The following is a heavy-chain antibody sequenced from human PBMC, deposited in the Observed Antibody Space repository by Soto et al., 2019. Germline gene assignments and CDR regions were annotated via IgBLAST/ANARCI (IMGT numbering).Heavy chain of an antibody. CDR1: GYTFTSYG. CDR3: ARDRGAYGMDV. Sequence: QVQLVQSGAEVKKPGASVKVSCKASGYTFTSYGISWVRQAPGQGLEWMGWISAYNGNTNYAQKLQGRVTMTTDTSTSTAYKELRSLRSADTAVSYRARDRGAYGMDVWGQGTTVTVSS. J-gene: IGHJ6*02. V-gene: IGHV1-18*01. CDR2: ISAYNGNT.